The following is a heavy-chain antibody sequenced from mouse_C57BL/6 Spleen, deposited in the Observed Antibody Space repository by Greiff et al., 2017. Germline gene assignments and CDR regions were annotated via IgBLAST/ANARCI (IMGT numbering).Heavy chain of an antibody. J-gene: IGHJ1*03. V-gene: IGHV1-77*01. CDR3: AGTGTKRNWYFDV. CDR2: IGPGSGST. CDR1: GYTFTDYY. Sequence: VQLQQSGAELVKPGASVKISCKASGYTFTDYYINWVKQRPGQGLEWIGKIGPGSGSTYYNEKFKGKATLTADKSSSTAYMQLSSLTSEDSAVYFCAGTGTKRNWYFDVWGTGTTVTVSS. D-gene: IGHD4-1*01.